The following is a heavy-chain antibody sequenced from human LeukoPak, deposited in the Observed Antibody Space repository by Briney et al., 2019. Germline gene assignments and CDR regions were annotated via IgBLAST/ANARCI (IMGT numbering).Heavy chain of an antibody. J-gene: IGHJ1*01. Sequence: SETLSLTCTVSGDSISSNRYYWGWIRQPPAKGLEWIGRIYYNGSTNYHPSLKSRVTISVDTSKNPFSLQLSSGTAADTAVYYCARQPLGFCGGDCYSGYFQHWGQGTLVTVSS. V-gene: IGHV4-39*01. CDR1: GDSISSNRYY. CDR3: ARQPLGFCGGDCYSGYFQH. CDR2: IYYNGST. D-gene: IGHD2-21*02.